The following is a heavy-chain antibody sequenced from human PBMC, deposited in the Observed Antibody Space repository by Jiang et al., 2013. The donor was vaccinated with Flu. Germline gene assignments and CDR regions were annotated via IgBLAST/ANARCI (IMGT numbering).Heavy chain of an antibody. CDR2: ISAYNGNT. D-gene: IGHD6-19*01. V-gene: IGHV1-18*01. CDR1: GYTFTSYG. J-gene: IGHJ5*02. CDR3: ARVEQWLVEVTVFDP. Sequence: GASVKVSCKASGYTFTSYGISWVRQAPGQGLEWMGWISAYNGNTNYAQKLQGRVTMTTDTSTSTAYMELRSLRSDDTAVYYCARVEQWLVEVTVFDPWGQGTLVTVSS.